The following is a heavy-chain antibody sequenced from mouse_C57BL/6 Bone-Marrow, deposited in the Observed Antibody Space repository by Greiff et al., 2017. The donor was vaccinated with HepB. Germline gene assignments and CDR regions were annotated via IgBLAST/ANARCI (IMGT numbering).Heavy chain of an antibody. CDR1: GFNIKDDY. CDR3: TSYWVSY. J-gene: IGHJ3*01. CDR2: IDPENGDT. Sequence: EVQLQQSGAELVRPGASVKLSCTASGFNIKDDYMHWVKQRPEQGLEWIGWIDPENGDTEYASKFQGKATITADTSSNTAYLQLSILTSEDTAVYYCTSYWVSYWGQGTLVTVSA. V-gene: IGHV14-4*01.